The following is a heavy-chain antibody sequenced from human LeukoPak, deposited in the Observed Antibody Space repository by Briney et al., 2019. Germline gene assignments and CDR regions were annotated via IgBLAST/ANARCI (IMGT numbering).Heavy chain of an antibody. D-gene: IGHD4-11*01. CDR1: GFTFSTYG. CDR2: IWYDGSNK. J-gene: IGHJ5*02. V-gene: IGHV3-33*01. Sequence: GRSLRLSCAASGFTFSTYGMHWVRQAPGKGLEWVALIWYDGSNKNYADSVKGRFTISRDNSKSTLYLQMNSLRAEDTAVYYCTRDYSNFGRFDPWGQGTLVTVSS. CDR3: TRDYSNFGRFDP.